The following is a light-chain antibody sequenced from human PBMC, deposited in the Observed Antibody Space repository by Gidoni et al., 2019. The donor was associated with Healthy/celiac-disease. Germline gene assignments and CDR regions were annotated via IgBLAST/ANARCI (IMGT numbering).Light chain of an antibody. J-gene: IGKJ4*01. CDR2: DAS. CDR3: QQYEKLPPLT. CDR1: QDISNY. V-gene: IGKV1-33*01. Sequence: DIQMTQSPSSLSASVGDRVTITCQASQDISNYLNWYQQKPGKATKLLIYDASNLEKGVPSRFSGSGSGTDFTFTISSLQPEDSATYYCQQYEKLPPLTFXGXTKVEIK.